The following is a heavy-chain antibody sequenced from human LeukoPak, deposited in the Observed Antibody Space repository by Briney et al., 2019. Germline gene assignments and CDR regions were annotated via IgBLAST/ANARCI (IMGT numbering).Heavy chain of an antibody. J-gene: IGHJ4*02. CDR2: IYHSGST. CDR3: ARGPVLLWFGEPEHYFGY. V-gene: IGHV4-38-2*02. Sequence: PSETLSLTCTVSGYSISSGYYWGWIRQPPGKGLEWIGSIYHSGSTYYNPSLKSRVTISVDTSKNQFSLKLSTLTAEDTAVSSFARGPVLLWFGEPEHYFGYWGQGTLVTVSS. D-gene: IGHD3-10*01. CDR1: GYSISSGYY.